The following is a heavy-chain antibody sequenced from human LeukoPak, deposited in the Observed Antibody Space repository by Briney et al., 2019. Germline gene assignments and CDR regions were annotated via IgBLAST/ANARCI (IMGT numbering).Heavy chain of an antibody. Sequence: GGPQRLPCAPSVLLYTSYPMICARHATGKGLEWVSGISNNSSSTYYADSVKGRFTISRDNSRNTLYLQLSSLRAEDTAVYYCANTMVRGSYNMDVWGQGTTVTVSS. CDR2: ISNNSSST. CDR1: VLLYTSYP. CDR3: ANTMVRGSYNMDV. J-gene: IGHJ6*02. V-gene: IGHV3-23*01. D-gene: IGHD3-10*01.